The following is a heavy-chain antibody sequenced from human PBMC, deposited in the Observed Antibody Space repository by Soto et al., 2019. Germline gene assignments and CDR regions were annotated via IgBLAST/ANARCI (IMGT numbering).Heavy chain of an antibody. CDR1: GFTFSTYW. D-gene: IGHD1-20*01. CDR2: INGDGSNT. V-gene: IGHV3-74*01. CDR3: ARDDNPDY. J-gene: IGHJ4*02. Sequence: DVQLVESGGGLVQPGGSLRLSCAASGFTFSTYWMHWVRQAPGKGLVWVSRINGDGSNTDYADSVKGRFTISRDNAKNTVYLQMHRLRAEDTAVYYCARDDNPDYWGQGTLVTVSS.